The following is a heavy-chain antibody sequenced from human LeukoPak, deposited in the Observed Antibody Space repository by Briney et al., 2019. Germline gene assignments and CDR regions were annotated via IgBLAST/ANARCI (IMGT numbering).Heavy chain of an antibody. CDR2: INAGNGNT. Sequence: ASVKVSCKASGYTFTSYATHWVRQAPGQRLEWMGWINAGNGNTKYSQKFQGRVTITRDTSASTAYMELSSLRSEDTAVYYSARDITVRGVIPGYWGQGTLVTVSS. J-gene: IGHJ4*02. CDR1: GYTFTSYA. CDR3: ARDITVRGVIPGY. V-gene: IGHV1-3*01. D-gene: IGHD3-10*01.